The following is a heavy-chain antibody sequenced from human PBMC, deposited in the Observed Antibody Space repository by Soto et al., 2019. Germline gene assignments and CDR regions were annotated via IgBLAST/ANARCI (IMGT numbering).Heavy chain of an antibody. D-gene: IGHD3-16*01. V-gene: IGHV3-21*01. CDR1: GFTFSSYN. J-gene: IGHJ6*02. Sequence: GGSLRLSCGASGFTFSSYNINWVRQAPGKGLEWVSGITTGGEYRFYADSVKGRFTISRDNSKNTLYLQMNSLRAEDTAVYYCAKDIMIYYYYYGMDVWGQGTTVTVSS. CDR3: AKDIMIYYYYYGMDV. CDR2: ITTGGEYR.